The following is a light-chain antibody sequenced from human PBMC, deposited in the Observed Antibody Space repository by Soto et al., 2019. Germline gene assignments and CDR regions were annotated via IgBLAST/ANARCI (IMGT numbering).Light chain of an antibody. CDR1: QSVSSY. CDR2: DAS. V-gene: IGKV3-11*01. J-gene: IGKJ5*01. Sequence: EIVLTQSPATLSLSPGERATLSCRASQSVSSYLAWYQQKPGQAPRLLIYDASNRATGIPARFSGSGSGTDFTLTISSLEPEDFSVYYCQQRYNWPITFGQGTDWRL. CDR3: QQRYNWPIT.